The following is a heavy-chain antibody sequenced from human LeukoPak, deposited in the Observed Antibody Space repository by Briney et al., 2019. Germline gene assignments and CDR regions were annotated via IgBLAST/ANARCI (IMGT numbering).Heavy chain of an antibody. CDR3: AKGTTMIVVVITFDY. D-gene: IGHD3-22*01. V-gene: IGHV3-23*01. CDR1: GFTFSSYA. J-gene: IGHJ4*02. Sequence: GGSLRLSCAASGFTFSSYAMSWVRQAPGKGLEWVSAISGSGGSTYYADSVKGRFTISRDNSKNTLYLQMNSLRAEDTAVYYCAKGTTMIVVVITFDYWGQGTLVTVST. CDR2: ISGSGGST.